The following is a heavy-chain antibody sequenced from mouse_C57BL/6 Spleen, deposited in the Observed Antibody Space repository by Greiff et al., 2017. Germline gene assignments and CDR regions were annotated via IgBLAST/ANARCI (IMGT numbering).Heavy chain of an antibody. CDR3: TTRGRTTPFAY. J-gene: IGHJ3*01. Sequence: VQLQQSGAELVRPGASVKLSCTASGFNIKDDYMHWVKQRPEQGLEWIGWIDPENGDTEYASKFQGKATITADTSSNTAYLQLRSLTSEDTAVYYCTTRGRTTPFAYWGQGTLVTVSA. CDR1: GFNIKDDY. V-gene: IGHV14-4*01. D-gene: IGHD2-12*01. CDR2: IDPENGDT.